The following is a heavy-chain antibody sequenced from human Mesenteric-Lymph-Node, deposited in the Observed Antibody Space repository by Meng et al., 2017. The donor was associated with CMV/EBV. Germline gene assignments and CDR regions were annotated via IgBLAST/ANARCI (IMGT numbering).Heavy chain of an antibody. J-gene: IGHJ4*02. CDR1: GFSLRTSGVG. CDR2: IYWDDDK. Sequence: TFSGFSLRTSGVGVGWIRQPRGKALEWLALIYWDDDKRYSPSLKSRLTITKDNSKNQVVLTMTSMDPVDTATYYSARYYLDSSEFDYWGQGTLVTVSS. D-gene: IGHD3-22*01. V-gene: IGHV2-5*02. CDR3: ARYYLDSSEFDY.